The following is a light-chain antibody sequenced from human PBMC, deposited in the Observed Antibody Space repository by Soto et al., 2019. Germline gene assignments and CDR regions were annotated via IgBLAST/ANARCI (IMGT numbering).Light chain of an antibody. J-gene: IGKJ1*01. CDR2: DAS. CDR3: QQYTNTNNPWM. Sequence: DIRVTQSPPTLSASVGDRVTITCRASQTITTWMAWYQQKPGKAPKLLVYDASTLQSGVATRFSGSGSGTEFTLIISGLQPEESATYYCQQYTNTNNPWMFGQGTKVEI. CDR1: QTITTW. V-gene: IGKV1-5*01.